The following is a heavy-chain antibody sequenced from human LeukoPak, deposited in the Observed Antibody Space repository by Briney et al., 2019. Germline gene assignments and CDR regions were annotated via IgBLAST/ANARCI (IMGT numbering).Heavy chain of an antibody. D-gene: IGHD2-15*01. CDR3: AKDSRYCSGGSCNNWFDP. Sequence: GGALRLSCATSGFTFSSYAMSSVRQAPGKGLEWVSAISGSGGSTYYADSVKGRFTISRDNSKNTLYLQMNSLRAEDTAVYYCAKDSRYCSGGSCNNWFDPWGQGTLVTVSS. J-gene: IGHJ5*02. V-gene: IGHV3-23*01. CDR2: ISGSGGST. CDR1: GFTFSSYA.